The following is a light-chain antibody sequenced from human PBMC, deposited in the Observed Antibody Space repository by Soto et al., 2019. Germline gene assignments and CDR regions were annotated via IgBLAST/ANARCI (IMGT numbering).Light chain of an antibody. CDR3: QQHSSYST. J-gene: IGKJ2*01. CDR2: KAS. Sequence: DLQMTQSPSTLSASVGDRVTITCRASQSISTWLAWYQQKPGKAPKLLIYKASNLESGVPSRFGGRGSATDFTLTISSLQPDYFATYYRQQHSSYSTFGQGTKLEIK. CDR1: QSISTW. V-gene: IGKV1-5*03.